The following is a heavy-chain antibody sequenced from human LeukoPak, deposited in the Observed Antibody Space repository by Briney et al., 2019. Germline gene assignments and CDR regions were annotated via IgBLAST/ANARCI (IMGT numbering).Heavy chain of an antibody. D-gene: IGHD2-2*01. CDR3: AREAEDIVVVPAATYYYYYMDV. Sequence: SETLSLTCTVSGGSISSYYWSWLRQPAGKGLEWIGRIYTSGSTNYNPPLKSRVTMSVDTSKNQFSLKLSSVTAADTAVYYCAREAEDIVVVPAATYYYYYMDVWGKGTTVTVSS. CDR2: IYTSGST. CDR1: GGSISSYY. V-gene: IGHV4-4*07. J-gene: IGHJ6*03.